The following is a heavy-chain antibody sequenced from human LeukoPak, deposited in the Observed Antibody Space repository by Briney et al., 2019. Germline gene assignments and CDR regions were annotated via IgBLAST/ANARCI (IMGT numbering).Heavy chain of an antibody. CDR2: TNPHSGVT. Sequence: GASVKVSCKASGYSFSYYYIHWVRQAPGQGLEWVGWTNPHSGVTKYAQKLQGRVTVTGHTSINTAYMELRSLRSDDTAVYYCARGGINNYFDTWGQGTLVTVSS. J-gene: IGHJ5*02. D-gene: IGHD3-16*01. CDR1: GYSFSYYY. V-gene: IGHV1-2*02. CDR3: ARGGINNYFDT.